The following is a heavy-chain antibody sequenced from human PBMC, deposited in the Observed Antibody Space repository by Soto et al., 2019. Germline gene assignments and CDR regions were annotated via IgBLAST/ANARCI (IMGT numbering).Heavy chain of an antibody. D-gene: IGHD3-10*01. V-gene: IGHV1-69*13. CDR2: IIPIFGTA. CDR1: GGTFSSYS. J-gene: IGHJ4*02. Sequence: SVKVSCKASGGTFSSYSISWVRQAPGQGLEWMGGIIPIFGTANYAQKFQGRVTITADESTSTAYMELSSLRSEDTAVYYCAGTTYYYGSGSYPPDYWGQGTLVTVSS. CDR3: AGTTYYYGSGSYPPDY.